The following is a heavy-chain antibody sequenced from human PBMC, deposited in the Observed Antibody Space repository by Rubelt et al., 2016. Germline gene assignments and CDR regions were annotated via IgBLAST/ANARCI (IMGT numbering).Heavy chain of an antibody. V-gene: IGHV4-34*01. Sequence: QVQLQQWGAGLLKPSETLSLTCAVYGGSFSGYYWSWIRQPPGKGLEWIGEINHSGSTNYNPSLNSGVTISVDTSKNQFSLKLSSVTAADTAVYYCARGRGRGYSYDWGYWGQGTLVTVSS. D-gene: IGHD5-18*01. J-gene: IGHJ4*02. CDR1: GGSFSGYY. CDR2: INHSGST. CDR3: ARGRGRGYSYDWGY.